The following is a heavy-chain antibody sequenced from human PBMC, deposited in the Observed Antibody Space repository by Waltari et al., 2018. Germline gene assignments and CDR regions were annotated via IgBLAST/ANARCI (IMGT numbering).Heavy chain of an antibody. CDR3: ARAPPGWLTLRMSWYFDL. V-gene: IGHV4-34*01. J-gene: IGHJ2*01. CDR2: INHSGST. Sequence: QVQLQQWGAGLLKPSETLSLTCAVYGGSFSGYYWSWIRQPPGKGLEWIGEINHSGSTNHNPSLKSRVTISVDTSKTQFSLKRSSGTAADTAVYYCARAPPGWLTLRMSWYFDLWGRGTLVTVSS. D-gene: IGHD5-12*01. CDR1: GGSFSGYY.